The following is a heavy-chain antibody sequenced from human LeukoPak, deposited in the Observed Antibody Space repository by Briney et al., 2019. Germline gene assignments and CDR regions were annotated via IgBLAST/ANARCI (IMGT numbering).Heavy chain of an antibody. V-gene: IGHV4-4*02. CDR3: ARRRVGTTFYYYYYMDV. D-gene: IGHD1-26*01. J-gene: IGHJ6*03. Sequence: SETLSLTCTVSSDSIFTSNWWSWVRQPPGKGLEWIGQIFHSGSTSYSPSLKSRVTMSVDRAKNQFSLNLSSVTAADTAMYYCARRRVGTTFYYYYYMDVWGKGTTVTISS. CDR2: IFHSGST. CDR1: SDSIFTSNW.